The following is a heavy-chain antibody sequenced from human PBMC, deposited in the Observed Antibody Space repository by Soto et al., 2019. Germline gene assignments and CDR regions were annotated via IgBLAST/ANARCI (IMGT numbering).Heavy chain of an antibody. CDR3: ARATQSYYDTSGYYSYVH. D-gene: IGHD3-22*01. CDR1: GFTFSSYA. J-gene: IGHJ4*02. Sequence: GGSLRLSCAASGFTFSSYAMNWVRQAPGKGLEWVSVISGSGGSTCYADAVKGRFTISRDNAKSSLYLQMNNLRAEDTAFYFCARATQSYYDTSGYYSYVHWGQGAQVTVSS. CDR2: ISGSGGST. V-gene: IGHV3-23*01.